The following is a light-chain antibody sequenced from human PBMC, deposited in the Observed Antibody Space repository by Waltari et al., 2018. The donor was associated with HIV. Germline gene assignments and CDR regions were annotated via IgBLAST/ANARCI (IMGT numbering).Light chain of an antibody. CDR2: AAS. V-gene: IGKV1-39*01. Sequence: IQMTQSPSSLSASLGDRVTITCRASQSIGNYVNWYQQKPGKAPNLLIYAASRLQRGVPSRFSGSGSGTDFTLIISDLQPEDYATYYCQPSSLTPRTPRTFGQGTKVEV. J-gene: IGKJ1*01. CDR3: QPSSLTPRTPRT. CDR1: QSIGNY.